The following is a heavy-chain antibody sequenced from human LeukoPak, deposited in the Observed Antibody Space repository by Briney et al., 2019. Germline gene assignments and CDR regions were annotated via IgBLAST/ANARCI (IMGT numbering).Heavy chain of an antibody. CDR1: GGSFSGYY. CDR2: INHSGST. CDR3: ARLATGGNSFYYYYMDV. V-gene: IGHV4-34*01. Sequence: SETLSLTCAVYGGSFSGYYWSWIRQPPGKGLEWIGEINHSGSTNYNPSLKSRVTISVDRSKNQFSLELSSVTAADTAVYYCARLATGGNSFYYYYMDVWGKGTTVTVSS. D-gene: IGHD4-23*01. J-gene: IGHJ6*03.